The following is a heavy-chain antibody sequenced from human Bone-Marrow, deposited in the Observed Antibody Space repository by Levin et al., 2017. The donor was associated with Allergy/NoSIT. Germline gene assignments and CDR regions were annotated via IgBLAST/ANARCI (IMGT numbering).Heavy chain of an antibody. Sequence: GESLKISCTTSGFTFSSYTVNWVRQAPGKGLEWVSTISNTGGSIYYADSVGGRFTISRDNSKSSLYLQMNSLRAEDTAIYYCASSNAVRAFDFWGQGTVVTVSS. CDR1: GFTFSSYT. J-gene: IGHJ3*01. D-gene: IGHD2-8*01. V-gene: IGHV3-23*01. CDR2: ISNTGGSI. CDR3: ASSNAVRAFDF.